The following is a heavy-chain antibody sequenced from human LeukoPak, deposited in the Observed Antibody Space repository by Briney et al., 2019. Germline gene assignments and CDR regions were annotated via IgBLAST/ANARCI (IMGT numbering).Heavy chain of an antibody. CDR2: IYYSGST. D-gene: IGHD3-16*01. J-gene: IGHJ4*02. V-gene: IGHV4-39*01. CDR3: ASYRPVWGIDY. Sequence: SETLSLTCTVSGDSVSSGTYYWAWIRQPPGKGLEWIGSIYYSGSTYYNPSLKSRVTISVDTSKNQFSLKLSSVTAADTAVYYCASYRPVWGIDYWGQGTLVTVSS. CDR1: GDSVSSGTYY.